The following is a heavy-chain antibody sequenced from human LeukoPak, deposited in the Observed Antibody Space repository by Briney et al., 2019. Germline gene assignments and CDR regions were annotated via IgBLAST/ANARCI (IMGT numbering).Heavy chain of an antibody. V-gene: IGHV3-48*01. J-gene: IGHJ4*02. CDR3: ARNFHRRLYDSSGYYPY. CDR2: ISSSSTTI. CDR1: GFTFSSYS. D-gene: IGHD3-22*01. Sequence: GGSLRLSCAASGFTFSSYSMNWVRQAPGKGLEWVSYISSSSTTIYYADSVKGRFTISRDNAKNSLYLQMNSLRAEDTAVYYCARNFHRRLYDSSGYYPYWGQGTLVTVSS.